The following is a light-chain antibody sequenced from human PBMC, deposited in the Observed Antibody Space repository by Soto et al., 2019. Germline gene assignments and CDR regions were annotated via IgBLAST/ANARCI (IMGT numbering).Light chain of an antibody. V-gene: IGLV3-21*02. J-gene: IGLJ3*02. CDR1: DIGDHS. CDR2: DDS. CDR3: QVWDSSSDHWV. Sequence: SYELTQPPSVSVAPGQTARIPCGGDDIGDHSVHWYQQQPGQAPVLVVSDDSDRPSGIPERFSGSNSGNTATLTISRVEAGDEADYHCQVWDSSSDHWVFGGGTKLTVL.